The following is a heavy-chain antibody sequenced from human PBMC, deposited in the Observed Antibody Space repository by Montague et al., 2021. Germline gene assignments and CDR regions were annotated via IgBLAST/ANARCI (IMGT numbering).Heavy chain of an antibody. CDR2: DSHGERT. V-gene: IGHV4-38-2*02. CDR1: RSLINSDYY. J-gene: IGHJ6*03. Sequence: SETLSLTCTVSRSLINSDYYWGWLRPPPGKVLEWMGSDSHGERTYYNPSLKSRVTISVDTSNNHFSLKLSSVTAADAAMYYCARERDRYYYMDSWGKGTTITVSS. CDR3: ARERDRYYYMDS.